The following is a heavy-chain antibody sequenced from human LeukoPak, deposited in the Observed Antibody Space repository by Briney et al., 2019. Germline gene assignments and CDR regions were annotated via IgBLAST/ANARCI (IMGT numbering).Heavy chain of an antibody. J-gene: IGHJ5*02. V-gene: IGHV3-23*01. CDR1: GFPFSGYA. D-gene: IGHD3-22*01. CDR2: FSGSGTST. Sequence: GGSLRLSCAASGFPFSGYAMSWVRQTPGKGLGWVAAFSGSGTSTYYADSVKGRFTISRDNAKNSLYLQMNSLRAEDTAVYYCARAHISYYYDSSGYYYSSWFDPWGQGTLVTVSS. CDR3: ARAHISYYYDSSGYYYSSWFDP.